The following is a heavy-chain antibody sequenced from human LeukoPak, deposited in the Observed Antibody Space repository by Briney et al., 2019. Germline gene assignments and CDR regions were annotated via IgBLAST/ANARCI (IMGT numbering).Heavy chain of an antibody. V-gene: IGHV4-34*01. Sequence: SETLSLTCAVYGGSFSGYDWSWIRQPPGKGLEWIGEINHSGSTNYNPSLKSRVTISVDTSRNQFSLKLGSVTAADTAVYYCARHGSIATGAFTYWGQGTLVTVSS. D-gene: IGHD6-13*01. J-gene: IGHJ4*02. CDR3: ARHGSIATGAFTY. CDR2: INHSGST. CDR1: GGSFSGYD.